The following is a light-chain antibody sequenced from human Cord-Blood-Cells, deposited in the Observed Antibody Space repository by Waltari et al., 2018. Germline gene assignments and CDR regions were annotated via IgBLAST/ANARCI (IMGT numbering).Light chain of an antibody. Sequence: QSALTQPRSVSGSPGQSVNISCHGTSSDVGGYNYVSWYQQHPGKAHKLMISDVSKRPSGVPDRFSGSKSGNTASRTISGLQAEDEADYYCCSYAGSWVFGGGTKLTVL. CDR3: CSYAGSWV. V-gene: IGLV2-11*02. J-gene: IGLJ3*02. CDR2: DVS. CDR1: SSDVGGYNY.